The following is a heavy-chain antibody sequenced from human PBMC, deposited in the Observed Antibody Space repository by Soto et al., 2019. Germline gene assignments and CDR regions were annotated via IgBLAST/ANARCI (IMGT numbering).Heavy chain of an antibody. D-gene: IGHD3-3*01. J-gene: IGHJ5*02. Sequence: GGSLRLSCAASGLIFSSYAMNWVRQAPGKGLEWVSAISSHGDTAYYADSVKGRFTVSRDNSKSILFLQMNSLRADDTAVYYCARAHYDFWSGFPPTNWFAPWGQGTRVTVSS. V-gene: IGHV3-23*01. CDR3: ARAHYDFWSGFPPTNWFAP. CDR2: ISSHGDTA. CDR1: GLIFSSYA.